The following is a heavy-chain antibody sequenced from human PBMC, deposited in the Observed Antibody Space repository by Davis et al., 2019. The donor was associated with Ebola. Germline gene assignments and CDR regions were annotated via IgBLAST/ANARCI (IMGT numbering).Heavy chain of an antibody. Sequence: GESLKISCAASGFTFSSYAMSWVRQAPGKGLEWVSAISGSGGSTYYADSVKGRFTISRDNSKNTLYLQMNSLRAEDTAVYYCAKDQSGSSLNWFDPWGQGTLVTVSS. CDR1: GFTFSSYA. CDR2: ISGSGGST. J-gene: IGHJ5*02. D-gene: IGHD6-13*01. CDR3: AKDQSGSSLNWFDP. V-gene: IGHV3-23*01.